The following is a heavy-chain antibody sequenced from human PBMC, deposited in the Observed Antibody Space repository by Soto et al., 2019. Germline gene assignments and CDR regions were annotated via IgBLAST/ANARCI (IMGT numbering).Heavy chain of an antibody. V-gene: IGHV3-30-3*01. D-gene: IGHD2-15*01. CDR1: GFTFSSYA. CDR3: ARDPYCSGGSCYTHFDY. CDR2: ISYDGSNK. Sequence: PVGFLRLSCAASGFTFSSYAMHWVRQAPGKRLEWVAVISYDGSNKYYADSVKGRFTISRDNSKNTLYLQMNSLRAEDTAVYYCARDPYCSGGSCYTHFDYWGQGTLVTVSS. J-gene: IGHJ4*02.